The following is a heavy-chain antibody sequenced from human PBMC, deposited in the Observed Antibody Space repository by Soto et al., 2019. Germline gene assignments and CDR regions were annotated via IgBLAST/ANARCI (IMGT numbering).Heavy chain of an antibody. V-gene: IGHV1-69*13. CDR1: GGTFSSYA. D-gene: IGHD3-22*01. CDR2: IIPIFGTA. CDR3: ARDKGPYYYDSSGYYYVLDY. J-gene: IGHJ4*02. Sequence: GASVKVSCKASGGTFSSYAISWVRQAPGQGLEWMGGIIPIFGTANYAQKFQGRVTITADESTSTAYMELSSLRSEDTAVYYCARDKGPYYYDSSGYYYVLDYWGQGTLVT.